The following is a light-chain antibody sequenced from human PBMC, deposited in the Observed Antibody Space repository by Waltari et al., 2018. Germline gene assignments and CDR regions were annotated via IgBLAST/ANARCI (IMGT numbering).Light chain of an antibody. V-gene: IGLV2-11*01. Sequence: SAPPQPRSVSGSPGQSVTISCTGTDSDVGGYEYVSWYQHHPGKAPKLLIYDVTKRPSGVPDRFSGSKSGNTASLTISGLHGEDEADYYCCSYADNNIYVFGTGTNVAVL. CDR3: CSYADNNIYV. CDR1: DSDVGGYEY. J-gene: IGLJ1*01. CDR2: DVT.